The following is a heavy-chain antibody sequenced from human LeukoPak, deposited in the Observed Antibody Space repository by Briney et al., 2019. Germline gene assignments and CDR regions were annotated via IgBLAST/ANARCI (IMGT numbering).Heavy chain of an antibody. Sequence: TSETLSLTCTVSGGSIGSYYWSWIRQPPGKGLEWIGYIYYSGSTNYNPSLKSRVTISLDTSKNQFSMNLISVTAADTAVYYCAREGVAAAGKLDYWGQVTLVNVSS. J-gene: IGHJ4*02. V-gene: IGHV4-59*01. CDR2: IYYSGST. CDR3: AREGVAAAGKLDY. CDR1: GGSIGSYY. D-gene: IGHD6-13*01.